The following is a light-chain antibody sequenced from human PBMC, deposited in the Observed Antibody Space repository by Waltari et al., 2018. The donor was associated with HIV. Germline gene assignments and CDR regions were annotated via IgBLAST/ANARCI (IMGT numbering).Light chain of an antibody. Sequence: QSALTQPASVSGSPGQSITISCNGSSSDIGSSNYVSWYQHHPGKAPRLLIGELIYGPWGVSSRYSASKSGNTASLTISGLLSEDEAIYYCSSYTAATTVVFGGGTRVTVL. CDR2: ELI. V-gene: IGLV2-14*01. CDR3: SSYTAATTVV. CDR1: SSDIGSSNY. J-gene: IGLJ2*01.